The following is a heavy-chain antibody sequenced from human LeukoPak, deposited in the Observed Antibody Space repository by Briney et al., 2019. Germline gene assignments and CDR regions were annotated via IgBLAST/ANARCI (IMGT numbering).Heavy chain of an antibody. V-gene: IGHV3-30*18. CDR3: AKSPPGGIVVVILDKELDY. CDR2: ISFDGKEK. CDR1: GFTFRSYG. J-gene: IGHJ4*02. D-gene: IGHD3-22*01. Sequence: GRSLRLSCAGSGFTFRSYGIHWVRQAPGKGLEWVALISFDGKEKCYGDSMKGRFTVSRDNSKNTLYLQMNSLRAEDTAVYYCAKSPPGGIVVVILDKELDYWGQGTLVTVSS.